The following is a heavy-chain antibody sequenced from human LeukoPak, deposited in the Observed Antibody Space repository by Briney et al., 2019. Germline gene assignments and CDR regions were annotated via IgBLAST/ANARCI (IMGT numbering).Heavy chain of an antibody. V-gene: IGHV4-31*03. CDR1: GGSISSGGYS. CDR2: IYYSGST. Sequence: SQTLSLTCTVSGGSISSGGYSWSWIRQHPGKGLEWIGYIYYSGSTYYNPSLKSRVTISVDTSKNQFSLKLSSVTAADTAVYYCARAPPPYYYDSSGYFFDYWGQGTLVTVSS. CDR3: ARAPPPYYYDSSGYFFDY. J-gene: IGHJ4*02. D-gene: IGHD3-22*01.